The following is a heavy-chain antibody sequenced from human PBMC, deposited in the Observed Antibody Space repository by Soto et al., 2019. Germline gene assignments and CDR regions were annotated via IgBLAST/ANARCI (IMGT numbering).Heavy chain of an antibody. CDR1: GFTLSSYA. CDR2: ISGSGGTT. V-gene: IGHV3-23*01. J-gene: IGHJ4*02. Sequence: EVQLLESGGGLVQPGGSLRLSCAASGFTLSSYAMSWVRQAPGKGLEWVSAISGSGGTTYYADSVKGRFTISRDTSKNTLYLQMNSLRADDTAVYYCAKVERYYYDSSGYYSSPLFWGQGTLVIVSS. CDR3: AKVERYYYDSSGYYSSPLF. D-gene: IGHD3-22*01.